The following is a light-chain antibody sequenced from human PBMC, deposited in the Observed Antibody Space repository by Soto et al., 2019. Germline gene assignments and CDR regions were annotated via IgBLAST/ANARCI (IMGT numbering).Light chain of an antibody. CDR3: QQYGSSPSWT. J-gene: IGKJ1*01. CDR2: GAS. Sequence: ENVLTQSPGTLSLSPGERATLSCRASQSVSNNYLAWYQQKPGQAPRLLIYGASSRATVIPDRFSGSGSGTDFTLTISRLEPEDFAVYYCQQYGSSPSWTFGQGTKVDIK. V-gene: IGKV3-20*01. CDR1: QSVSNNY.